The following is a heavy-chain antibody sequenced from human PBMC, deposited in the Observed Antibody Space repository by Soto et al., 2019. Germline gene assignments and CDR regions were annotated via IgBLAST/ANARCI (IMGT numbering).Heavy chain of an antibody. Sequence: SSVKVSCKASGGTFSSYSISWVRQAPGQGLEWMGGIIPIFGTANYAQKFQGRVTITADESTSTAYMELSSLRSEDTAVYYCARDRGPLVHYYYYYYGMDVWGQGTTVTVSS. V-gene: IGHV1-69*13. CDR2: IIPIFGTA. CDR1: GGTFSSYS. D-gene: IGHD6-6*01. CDR3: ARDRGPLVHYYYYYYGMDV. J-gene: IGHJ6*02.